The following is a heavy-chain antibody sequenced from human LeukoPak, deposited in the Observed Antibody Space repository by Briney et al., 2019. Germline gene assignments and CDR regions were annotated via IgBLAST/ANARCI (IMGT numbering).Heavy chain of an antibody. Sequence: GGSLRLSCAASGFTFGSYGFHWVRQAPGKGLEWVAVISNNGGYKHYTDSVKGRFTISRDDSKSTVYLQMNSLRAEDTAVYYCAKDPTPRRYFDWLSLSHFDYWGQGTLVTVSS. CDR3: AKDPTPRRYFDWLSLSHFDY. D-gene: IGHD3-9*01. J-gene: IGHJ4*02. CDR2: ISNNGGYK. V-gene: IGHV3-30*02. CDR1: GFTFGSYG.